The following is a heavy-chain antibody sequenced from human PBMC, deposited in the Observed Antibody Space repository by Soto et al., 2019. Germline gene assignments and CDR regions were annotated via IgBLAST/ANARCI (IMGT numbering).Heavy chain of an antibody. D-gene: IGHD3-3*01. V-gene: IGHV5-51*01. CDR3: ARGSYDFWSGYYFDY. CDR2: IYPGDSDT. Sequence: GESLKISCKGSGYSFTSYWIGWVRQMPGKGLEWMGIIYPGDSDTRYSPSFQGQVTISADKSISTAYLQWSSLKASDTAMYYCARGSYDFWSGYYFDYWGQGTLVTVSS. CDR1: GYSFTSYW. J-gene: IGHJ4*02.